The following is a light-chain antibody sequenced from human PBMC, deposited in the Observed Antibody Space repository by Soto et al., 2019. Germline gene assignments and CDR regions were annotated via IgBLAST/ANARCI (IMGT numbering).Light chain of an antibody. Sequence: IVLTQSPATLPLSPGERATLSCRASQSVSSSYLAWYQQKPGQAPRLLIYDASNRASGIPPRFSGSGSGTDFTLAISGLEPEDLAVYYCQQRYNWPWTFGQGTKVDIK. J-gene: IGKJ1*01. CDR2: DAS. CDR1: QSVSSSY. V-gene: IGKV3D-20*02. CDR3: QQRYNWPWT.